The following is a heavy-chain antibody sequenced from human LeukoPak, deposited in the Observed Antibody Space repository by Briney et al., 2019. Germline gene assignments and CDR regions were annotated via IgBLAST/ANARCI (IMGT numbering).Heavy chain of an antibody. J-gene: IGHJ3*02. Sequence: PSETLSLTCTVSGGSIRSYYWSWIRQPPGKGLEWIGYIYYSGSTNYNPSLKSRVTMSVDTSKNQFSLKLSSVTAADTAVYYCVRHWKFPLGPTHDAFDIWGQGTLVTVSS. D-gene: IGHD1-26*01. CDR2: IYYSGST. V-gene: IGHV4-59*08. CDR3: VRHWKFPLGPTHDAFDI. CDR1: GGSIRSYY.